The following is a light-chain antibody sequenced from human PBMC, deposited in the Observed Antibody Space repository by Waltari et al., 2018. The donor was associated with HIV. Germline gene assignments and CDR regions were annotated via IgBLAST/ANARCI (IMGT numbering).Light chain of an antibody. CDR3: QRYGSS. CDR1: QSFSSNY. CDR2: GAS. J-gene: IGKJ2*01. Sequence: EIVLTQSPGTLSSSPGERATLSCRASQSFSSNYLAWYQQKPGQAPRLLIYGASNRATGIPDRFSGSGSGTDFTLTISRLEPEDFAGYYCQRYGSSFGQGTKLEIK. V-gene: IGKV3-20*01.